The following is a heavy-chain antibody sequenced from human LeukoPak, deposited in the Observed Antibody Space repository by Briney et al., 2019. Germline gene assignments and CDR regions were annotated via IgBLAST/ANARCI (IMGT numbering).Heavy chain of an antibody. CDR1: GYTFTSYY. J-gene: IGHJ4*02. Sequence: ASAKVSCKASGYTFTSYYMHWARQAPGQGLEWMGIINPSGGSTSYAQKFQGRVTMTRDTSTSTVYMELSSLRSEDTAVYYCARPRDPYYFDYWGQGTLVTVSS. V-gene: IGHV1-46*01. CDR3: ARPRDPYYFDY. CDR2: INPSGGST.